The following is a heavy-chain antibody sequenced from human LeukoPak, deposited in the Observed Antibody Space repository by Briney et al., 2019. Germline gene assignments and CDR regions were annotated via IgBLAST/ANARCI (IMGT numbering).Heavy chain of an antibody. V-gene: IGHV3-7*02. J-gene: IGHJ5*02. CDR2: IKEDGSVK. CDR1: GFTFSSNW. CDR3: ASQSFGRFDP. D-gene: IGHD3-16*01. Sequence: GGSLRLSCAASGFTFSSNWMSWVRQAPGKGLEWVGNIKEDGSVKYYMDPVKGRFTISRDNAKNSLYLQMKSLRAEDTAVYYCASQSFGRFDPWGQGTRVTVSS.